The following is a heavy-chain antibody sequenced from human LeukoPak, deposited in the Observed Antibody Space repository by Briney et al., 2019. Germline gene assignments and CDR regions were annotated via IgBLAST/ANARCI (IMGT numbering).Heavy chain of an antibody. CDR2: ISSSSSYI. V-gene: IGHV3-21*01. J-gene: IGHJ4*02. D-gene: IGHD2-15*01. Sequence: PGGSLRLSCAASGFTFSSYSMNWVRQAPGKGLEWVSSISSSSSYICYADSVKGRFTISRDNAKNSLYLQMNSLRAEDTAVYYCARDSPGYCSGGSCYGLDYWGQGTLVTVSS. CDR1: GFTFSSYS. CDR3: ARDSPGYCSGGSCYGLDY.